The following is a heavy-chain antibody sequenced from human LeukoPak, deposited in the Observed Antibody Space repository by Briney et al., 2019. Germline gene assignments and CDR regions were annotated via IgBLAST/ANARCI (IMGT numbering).Heavy chain of an antibody. D-gene: IGHD5-24*01. CDR3: ARADRDGNKRFLD. CDR1: GFTFSSYA. Sequence: GGSLRLSCAASGFTFSSYAMSWVRQAPGKGLEWVSAIRGSGGGTYYADSVKGRFTISRDNGKNLVSLQMNSLRDEDTAVYYCARADRDGNKRFLDWGQGTLVTVSS. J-gene: IGHJ4*02. CDR2: IRGSGGGT. V-gene: IGHV3-23*01.